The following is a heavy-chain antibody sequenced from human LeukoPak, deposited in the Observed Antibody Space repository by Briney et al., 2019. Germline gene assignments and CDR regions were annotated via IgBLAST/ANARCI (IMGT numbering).Heavy chain of an antibody. Sequence: GGSLRLSCAASGFTFDDYAMHWVRQAPGKGLEWVSGISWNSGSIGYADSVKGRFTISRDNAKNSLYLQMNSLRAEDTALYYCARDLAGGSGSPFDYWGQGTLVTVSS. CDR1: GFTFDDYA. D-gene: IGHD3-10*01. CDR2: ISWNSGSI. J-gene: IGHJ4*02. V-gene: IGHV3-9*01. CDR3: ARDLAGGSGSPFDY.